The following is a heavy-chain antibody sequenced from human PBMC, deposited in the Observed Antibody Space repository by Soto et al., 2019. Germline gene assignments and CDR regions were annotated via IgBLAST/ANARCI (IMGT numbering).Heavy chain of an antibody. J-gene: IGHJ4*02. CDR2: ISAYNGNT. Sequence: GASVKVSFKASGYTFTSYGISWVRQAPGQGLEWMGWISAYNGNTNYAQRLQGRVTVTTDTSTSTAYMELRSLRSDDTAVYYCARSSLYSGSYLLFDYWGQGTLVTVSS. CDR3: ARSSLYSGSYLLFDY. CDR1: GYTFTSYG. V-gene: IGHV1-18*04. D-gene: IGHD1-26*01.